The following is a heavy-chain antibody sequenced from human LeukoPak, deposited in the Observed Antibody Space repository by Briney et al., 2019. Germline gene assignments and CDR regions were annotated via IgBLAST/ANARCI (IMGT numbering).Heavy chain of an antibody. Sequence: SETLSLICTVSGGSVSSGPHYWSWIRQPPGKGLEWIAYIHYSGSTKYNPSLKSRLTISLDTSKNQFSLHLTSVTAADTAVYFCARTWDCWGQGTLVTVSS. CDR2: IHYSGST. J-gene: IGHJ4*02. V-gene: IGHV4-61*01. CDR1: GGSVSSGPHY. CDR3: ARTWDC.